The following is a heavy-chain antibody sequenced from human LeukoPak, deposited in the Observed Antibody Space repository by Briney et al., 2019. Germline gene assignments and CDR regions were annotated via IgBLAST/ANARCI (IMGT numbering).Heavy chain of an antibody. CDR2: INAGNGNT. V-gene: IGHV1-3*01. CDR1: GYTFTSYA. J-gene: IGHJ4*02. Sequence: ASVKVSCKASGYTFTSYAMHWVRQAPGQRLEWMGWINAGNGNTNYSQKFQGRVTITRDTSASTAYIELRSLRSEDTAMYYCARGSTSDWPLDHWGQETLVTISS. D-gene: IGHD2-2*01. CDR3: ARGSTSDWPLDH.